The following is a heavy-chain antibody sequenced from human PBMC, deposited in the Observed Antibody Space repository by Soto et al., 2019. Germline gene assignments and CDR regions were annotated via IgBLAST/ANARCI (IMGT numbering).Heavy chain of an antibody. Sequence: ASVKVSCKASGYTFTSYDMHWVRQAPGQGLEWMGIINPSGGSTSYAQKFQGRVTMTRDTSTSTVYMELSSLRSEDTAVYYCARRHYGDYEFYYYGMDVWGQGTTVTVSS. J-gene: IGHJ6*02. D-gene: IGHD4-17*01. CDR1: GYTFTSYD. CDR3: ARRHYGDYEFYYYGMDV. V-gene: IGHV1-46*01. CDR2: INPSGGST.